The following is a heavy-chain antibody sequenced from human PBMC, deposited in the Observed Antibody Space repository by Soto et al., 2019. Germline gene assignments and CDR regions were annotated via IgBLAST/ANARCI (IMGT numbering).Heavy chain of an antibody. J-gene: IGHJ4*02. D-gene: IGHD5-18*01. V-gene: IGHV4-34*01. Sequence: SETLSLTCAVYGGSFSGYYWSWIRQPPGKGLEWIGEINHSGSTNYNPSLKSRVTISVDTSKNQFSLKLSSVTAADTAVYYCARGLVDTAMDRSLDYWGQGTLVTVSS. CDR2: INHSGST. CDR3: ARGLVDTAMDRSLDY. CDR1: GGSFSGYY.